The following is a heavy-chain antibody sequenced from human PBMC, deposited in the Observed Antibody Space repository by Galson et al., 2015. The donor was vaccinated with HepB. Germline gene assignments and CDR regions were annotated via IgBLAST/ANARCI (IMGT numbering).Heavy chain of an antibody. D-gene: IGHD2-21*01. CDR1: GYRFTNYW. J-gene: IGHJ4*02. CDR2: ISPGDSDT. CDR3: AGLPCGGDCYFFDY. Sequence: QSGAEVKKPGESLKISCKASGYRFTNYWIGWVRQMPGKGLEWMGVISPGDSDTRYSPSFQGHVTISVDKSISTAYLQWSTLRASDSATYYCAGLPCGGDCYFFDYWGQGTMVTVSS. V-gene: IGHV5-51*03.